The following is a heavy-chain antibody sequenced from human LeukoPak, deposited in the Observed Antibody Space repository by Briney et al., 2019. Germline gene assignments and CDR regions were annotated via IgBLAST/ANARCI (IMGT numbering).Heavy chain of an antibody. V-gene: IGHV1-18*01. CDR3: ARDRITAAGNHDFDY. CDR2: ISTYNGHA. D-gene: IGHD6-13*01. J-gene: IGHJ4*02. Sequence: GASVKVSCKASGYNFGYYDISWVRQVPGPGLEWMGWISTYNGHANYVQKFQDRVTMTIDTSTSTAYMELRSLRSDDTAVYYCARDRITAAGNHDFDYWGQGTLVTVSS. CDR1: GYNFGYYD.